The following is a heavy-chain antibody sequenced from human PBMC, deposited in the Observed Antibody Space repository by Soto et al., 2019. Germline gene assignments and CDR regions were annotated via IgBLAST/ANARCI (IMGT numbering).Heavy chain of an antibody. D-gene: IGHD1-26*01. Sequence: EVQLLESGGDLVQPGGSLRLSCEVSRLTFGKYAMSWVRQAPGKGLEWVSAISGRGDITSYADSVKGRFTISRDNSKNTRYLQMSSLRDEDSAIYYCAREGRLKSPDYWGQGTLVTVSS. CDR2: ISGRGDIT. J-gene: IGHJ4*02. CDR1: RLTFGKYA. CDR3: AREGRLKSPDY. V-gene: IGHV3-23*01.